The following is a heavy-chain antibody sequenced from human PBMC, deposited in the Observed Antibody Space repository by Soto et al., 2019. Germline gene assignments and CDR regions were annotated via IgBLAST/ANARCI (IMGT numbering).Heavy chain of an antibody. V-gene: IGHV1-24*01. J-gene: IGHJ6*04. CDR3: AIGISVGGSPVMDA. CDR2: FDPEDGET. D-gene: IGHD3-16*01. Sequence: ATLKASCRFSGYTHTDLSMHWLPQAPGKGLEWMGGFDPEDGETIYAQKFQGRVTMTEDTSTDTAHMELSSLRSEDTAVYYWAIGISVGGSPVMDAWAKGAKVTVYS. CDR1: GYTHTDLS.